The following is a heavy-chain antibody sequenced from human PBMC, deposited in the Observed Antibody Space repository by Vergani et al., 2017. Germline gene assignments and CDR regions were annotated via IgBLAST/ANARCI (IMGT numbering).Heavy chain of an antibody. V-gene: IGHV1-18*04. CDR3: AREGAADYDFWSGSTPFDY. Sequence: QVQLVQSGAEVKKPGASVKVSCKASGYTFTSYGISWVRQAPGQGLEWMGWISAYNGNTNYAQKLQGRVTMTTDTSTSTAYMELRSLRSDDTAVYYGAREGAADYDFWSGSTPFDYWGQGTLVTVSS. D-gene: IGHD3-3*01. CDR1: GYTFTSYG. CDR2: ISAYNGNT. J-gene: IGHJ4*02.